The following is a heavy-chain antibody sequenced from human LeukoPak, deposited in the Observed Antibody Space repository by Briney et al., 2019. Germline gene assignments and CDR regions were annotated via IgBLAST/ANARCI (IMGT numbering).Heavy chain of an antibody. D-gene: IGHD3-9*01. V-gene: IGHV3-21*01. CDR2: ITSSSSDT. CDR1: GFTFSSYS. Sequence: GGSLRLSCAASGFTFSSYSMNWVRQAPGKGLEWVASITSSSSDTYYADSVKGRFTISRDNAKKSLFLQMKSLRAEDTAVYYCARELQTRYFDLRRAFDIWGQGTIVTVSA. J-gene: IGHJ3*02. CDR3: ARELQTRYFDLRRAFDI.